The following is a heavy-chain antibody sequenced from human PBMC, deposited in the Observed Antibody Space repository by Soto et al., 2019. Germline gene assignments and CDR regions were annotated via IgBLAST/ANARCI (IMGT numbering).Heavy chain of an antibody. Sequence: GGSLRLSCAASGFTFSNAWMSWVRQAPGKGLEWVGRIKSKTDGGTTDYDAPVKSRFTISRDDSKNTLYLQMNILKTEDTAVYYCTTGGYAVDTHYWGQGTLVTFSS. CDR1: GFTFSNAW. J-gene: IGHJ4*01. CDR2: IKSKTDGGTT. CDR3: TTGGYAVDTHY. V-gene: IGHV3-15*01. D-gene: IGHD6-25*01.